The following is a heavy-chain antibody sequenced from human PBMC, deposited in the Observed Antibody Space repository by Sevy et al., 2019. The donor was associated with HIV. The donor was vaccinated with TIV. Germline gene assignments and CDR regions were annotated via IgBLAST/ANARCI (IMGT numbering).Heavy chain of an antibody. D-gene: IGHD5-12*01. CDR1: AFKFDDHT. Sequence: GGSLRLSCGASAFKFDDHTMHWVRQAPGKGLQWVSFIGGDKKKSSYASSVQGRFSISRDNRRNTLYLQMHSLRIEDTGLYFCAKDVGGFSGFDYWGQGTLVTVSS. V-gene: IGHV3-43*01. CDR3: AKDVGGFSGFDY. J-gene: IGHJ4*02. CDR2: IGGDKKKS.